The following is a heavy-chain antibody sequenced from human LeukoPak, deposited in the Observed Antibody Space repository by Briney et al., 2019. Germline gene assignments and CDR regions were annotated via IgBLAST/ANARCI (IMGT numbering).Heavy chain of an antibody. CDR2: IYYSGST. J-gene: IGHJ2*01. D-gene: IGHD3-3*01. CDR1: GDSISSYY. CDR3: ARDLTYYDFWSGYYTPHWYFDL. Sequence: PSETLSLTCTVSGDSISSYYWSWIRQPPGKGLEWIGYIYYSGSTNYNPSLKSRVTISVDTSKNQFSLKLSSVTAADTAVYYCARDLTYYDFWSGYYTPHWYFDLWGRGTLVTVSS. V-gene: IGHV4-59*01.